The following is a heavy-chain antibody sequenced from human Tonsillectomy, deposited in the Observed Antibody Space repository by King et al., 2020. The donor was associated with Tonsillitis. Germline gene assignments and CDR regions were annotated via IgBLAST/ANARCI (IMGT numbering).Heavy chain of an antibody. Sequence: VQLVESGGGLVKPGGSLRLSCAASGFTFSSYSMNWVRQAPGKGLEWVSSISSSSSYIYYADSVKGRFTISRDNAKNSLYLQMNSLRAEDTAVYYCARDNEGSGWLGPYYYYYYMDVWGKGTTVTVSS. J-gene: IGHJ6*03. D-gene: IGHD6-19*01. CDR1: GFTFSSYS. CDR2: ISSSSSYI. CDR3: ARDNEGSGWLGPYYYYYYMDV. V-gene: IGHV3-21*01.